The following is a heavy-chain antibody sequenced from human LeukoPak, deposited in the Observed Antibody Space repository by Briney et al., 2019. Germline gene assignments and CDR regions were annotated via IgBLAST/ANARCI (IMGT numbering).Heavy chain of an antibody. Sequence: SETLSLTCTVSGGSISSSSYYWSWIRQPPGKGLEWIGSIYYSGSTYYNPSLKSRVTISVDTSKNQFSLKLSSVTAADTAVYYCARLLAGTGAFDIWGQGTMVTVSS. D-gene: IGHD6-19*01. CDR1: GGSISSSSYY. V-gene: IGHV4-39*07. CDR2: IYYSGST. J-gene: IGHJ3*02. CDR3: ARLLAGTGAFDI.